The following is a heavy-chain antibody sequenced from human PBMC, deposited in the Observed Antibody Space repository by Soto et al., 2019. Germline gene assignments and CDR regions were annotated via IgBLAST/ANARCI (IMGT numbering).Heavy chain of an antibody. Sequence: GGSLRLSCAASGFTFSSYSMNWVRQAPGKGLEWVSYISGSGGSTYCVDSVKGRFTISRDNSKNTLYLQMNSLRAEDTAVYYCASGGHVDYCGQGTLVTVSS. CDR2: ISGSGGST. CDR3: ASGGHVDY. V-gene: IGHV3-23*01. J-gene: IGHJ4*02. D-gene: IGHD3-16*01. CDR1: GFTFSSYS.